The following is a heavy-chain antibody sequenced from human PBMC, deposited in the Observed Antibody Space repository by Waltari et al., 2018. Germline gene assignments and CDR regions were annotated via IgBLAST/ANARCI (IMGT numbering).Heavy chain of an antibody. J-gene: IGHJ4*02. Sequence: EVQRGEAGGGLVQPGGSLRLAGAASGFILMNHWMSWVRQGPGQGLSWVATIKRDGSENAYVDSVKGRSTIPSDNAKTYLYLQMNSLRVADTAAYSCARQDVVLPGLHLIAYWGQGTLVTVSS. D-gene: IGHD3-16*02. CDR3: ARQDVVLPGLHLIAY. V-gene: IGHV3-7*01. CDR2: IKRDGSEN. CDR1: GFILMNHW.